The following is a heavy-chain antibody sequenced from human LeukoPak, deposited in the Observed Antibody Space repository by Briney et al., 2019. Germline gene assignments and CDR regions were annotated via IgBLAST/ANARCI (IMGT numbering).Heavy chain of an antibody. J-gene: IGHJ4*02. CDR2: IKSKIHGGTI. CDR3: TTSPGPGIDY. CDR1: GFIFDKAR. D-gene: IGHD6-13*01. V-gene: IGHV3-15*01. Sequence: GGSLRLSCAASGFIFDKARMTWLRQAPGKGLEWVGRIKSKIHGGTIDYAAPVKGRFTISRDDSENTVYLQMSSLRTEDTAMNYCTTSPGPGIDYWGQGIQVTVSS.